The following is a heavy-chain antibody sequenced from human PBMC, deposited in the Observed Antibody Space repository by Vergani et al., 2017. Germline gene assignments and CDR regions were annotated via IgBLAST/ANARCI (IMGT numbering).Heavy chain of an antibody. D-gene: IGHD3/OR15-3a*01. CDR2: MNPKSGNT. CDR1: GYNFTSFD. CDR3: ARGVLDSKYRHNWFGP. J-gene: IGHJ5*02. Sequence: QEQLVQSGAEVRKPGASLKVSCKAFGYNFTSFDINWVRLATGQGLEWMGWMNPKSGNTAYAAKFQGRITMTRDSSTDTAYMEMKSLRSEDTAIYFCARGVLDSKYRHNWFGPWGQGTVVTVSS. V-gene: IGHV1-8*01.